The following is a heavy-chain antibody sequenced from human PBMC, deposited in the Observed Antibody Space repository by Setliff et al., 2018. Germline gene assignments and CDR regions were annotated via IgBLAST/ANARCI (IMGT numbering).Heavy chain of an antibody. CDR1: GYTFTSYA. CDR2: INAGNGNT. D-gene: IGHD3-16*02. CDR3: ARVKAPALYYYMDV. V-gene: IGHV1-3*01. J-gene: IGHJ6*03. Sequence: GASVKVSCKASGYTFTSYAMHWVRQAPGQRLEWMGWINAGNGNTKYSQKFQGRVTITRDTSASTAYMELSSLRSDDTAVYYCARVKAPALYYYMDVWGKGTTVTVSS.